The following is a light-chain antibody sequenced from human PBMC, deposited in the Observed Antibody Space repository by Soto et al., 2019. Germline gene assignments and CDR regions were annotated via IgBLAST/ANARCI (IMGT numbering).Light chain of an antibody. J-gene: IGKJ5*01. Sequence: EIVLTQSPGTLSLSPGPRATLSCRASQSVSIHLAWYQQKPGQAPRLLIYDTSTRATGIPARFSGSGCGTEFTLTISSLQSEDFAVYYCQQYSNWPPITFGQGTLLE. V-gene: IGKV3-15*01. CDR2: DTS. CDR3: QQYSNWPPIT. CDR1: QSVSIH.